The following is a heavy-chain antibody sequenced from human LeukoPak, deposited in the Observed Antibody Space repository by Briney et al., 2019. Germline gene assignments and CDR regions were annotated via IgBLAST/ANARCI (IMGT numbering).Heavy chain of an antibody. CDR1: GYTFTSYD. V-gene: IGHV1-8*03. Sequence: ASVKVSCKASGYTFTSYDINWVRQATGRGLEWMGWMNPNSGNTGYAQKFQGRVTITRNTSISTAYMELSSLRSEDTAVYYCARGRMPNYYDSSGYDAFDIWGQGTMVTVSS. CDR2: MNPNSGNT. CDR3: ARGRMPNYYDSSGYDAFDI. J-gene: IGHJ3*02. D-gene: IGHD3-22*01.